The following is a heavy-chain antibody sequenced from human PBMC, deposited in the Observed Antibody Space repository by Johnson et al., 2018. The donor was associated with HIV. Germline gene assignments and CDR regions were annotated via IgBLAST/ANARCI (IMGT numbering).Heavy chain of an antibody. Sequence: VQLVESGGGLVQPGGSLRLSCAASGFSFDSHAINWVRQAPGKGLQWVSAISYSGSSTYCADSVKGRFTLSRDNSRSTVYLHMINLRADDTALYYCAREISRYYYDYAAFDLWGQGTTVTVSS. V-gene: IGHV3-23*04. CDR3: AREISRYYYDYAAFDL. D-gene: IGHD3-22*01. J-gene: IGHJ3*01. CDR2: ISYSGSST. CDR1: GFSFDSHA.